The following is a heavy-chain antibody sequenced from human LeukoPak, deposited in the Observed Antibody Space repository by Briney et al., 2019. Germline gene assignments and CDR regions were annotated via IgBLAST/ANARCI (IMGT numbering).Heavy chain of an antibody. CDR3: ARGWRWLQFS. CDR1: GFTFSNYA. Sequence: GGSLRLSCAASGFTFSNYAMHWVRQAPGKGLEWVAIISHDGSHKFYADSVKGRFTISRDNSKNTLYLQMNSLGTEDTAVYYCARGWRWLQFSWGQGTLVTVSS. V-gene: IGHV3-30*04. D-gene: IGHD5-24*01. CDR2: ISHDGSHK. J-gene: IGHJ4*02.